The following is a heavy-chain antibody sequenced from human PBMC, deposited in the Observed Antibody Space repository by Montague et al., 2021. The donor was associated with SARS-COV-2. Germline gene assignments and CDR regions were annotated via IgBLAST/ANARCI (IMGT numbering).Heavy chain of an antibody. CDR1: GGSISSGSYY. CDR3: ARGRRIAARQWFYYYYYMDV. J-gene: IGHJ6*03. CDR2: IYTSGST. D-gene: IGHD6-6*01. V-gene: IGHV4-61*02. Sequence: TLSLTCTVSGGSISSGSYYWSWIRQPAGKGLEWIGRIYTSGSTXYNPSLKSRVTISVDTSKNQFSLKLSSVTAADTAVYYCARGRRIAARQWFYYYYYMDVWGKGTTVTVSS.